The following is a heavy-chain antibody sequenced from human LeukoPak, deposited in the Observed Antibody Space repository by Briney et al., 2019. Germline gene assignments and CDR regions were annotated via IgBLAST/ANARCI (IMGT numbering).Heavy chain of an antibody. J-gene: IGHJ4*02. D-gene: IGHD3-16*02. Sequence: ASVKVSCKASGYTFTGYYMHWVRQAPGQGLEWMGWINPNGGGTNYAQKFQGRVTMTRDTSISTAYMELSRLRSDDTAVYYCASDTFGGVIANYWGQGTLVTVSS. CDR3: ASDTFGGVIANY. CDR1: GYTFTGYY. CDR2: INPNGGGT. V-gene: IGHV1-2*02.